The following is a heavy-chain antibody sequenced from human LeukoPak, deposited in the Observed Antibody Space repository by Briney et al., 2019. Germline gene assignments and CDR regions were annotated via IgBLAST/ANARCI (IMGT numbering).Heavy chain of an antibody. CDR1: RFTLKSYW. V-gene: IGHV3-74*01. Sequence: GVSLRLSYAASRFTLKSYWMHWVPQDPGKGWVWVSRDDSDGSNAIYTDSVRGRFTIYRDITKNTLYLQMSSLSAEDTGVYQCARSIMYDRTYCAGDCFAFGYWGQGILVTVSP. D-gene: IGHD2-21*01. J-gene: IGHJ4*02. CDR2: DDSDGSNA. CDR3: ARSIMYDRTYCAGDCFAFGY.